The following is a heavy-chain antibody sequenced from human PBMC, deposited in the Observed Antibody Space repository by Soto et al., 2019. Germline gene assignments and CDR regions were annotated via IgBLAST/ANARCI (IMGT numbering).Heavy chain of an antibody. V-gene: IGHV3-23*01. CDR2: ISGSGGST. D-gene: IGHD3-10*01. J-gene: IGHJ6*02. Sequence: EVQLLESGGGLVQPGGSLRLSCAASGFTFSSYAMSWVRQAPGKGLEWVSAISGSGGSTYYADSVKGRFTISRDNSKNTLYLQMNSLRAEDTAVYYCAKIMVRGGPRRRQYYYYGMDVWGQGTTVTVSS. CDR1: GFTFSSYA. CDR3: AKIMVRGGPRRRQYYYYGMDV.